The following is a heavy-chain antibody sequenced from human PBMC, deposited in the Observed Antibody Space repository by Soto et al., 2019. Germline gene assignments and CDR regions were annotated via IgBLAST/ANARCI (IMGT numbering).Heavy chain of an antibody. CDR1: GGTFSSYA. J-gene: IGHJ4*02. CDR2: IIPIFGTA. V-gene: IGHV1-69*13. Sequence: SVKVSCTASGGTFSSYAISWVRQAPGQGLEWMGGIIPIFGTANYAQKFQGRVTITADESTSTAYMELSSLRSEDTAVYYCARLRPNYYDSSGDDNWGQGTLVTVSS. D-gene: IGHD3-22*01. CDR3: ARLRPNYYDSSGDDN.